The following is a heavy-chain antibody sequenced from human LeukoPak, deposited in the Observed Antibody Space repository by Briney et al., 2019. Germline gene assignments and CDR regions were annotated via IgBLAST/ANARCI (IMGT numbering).Heavy chain of an antibody. D-gene: IGHD2-15*01. V-gene: IGHV3-20*04. Sequence: PGGSLRLSCAASGFTFSSYWMHWVRHTPGKGLEWVSGINWNGGSTGYADSVKGRFTISRDNAKNSLYLQMNSLRAEDTALYYCARDRRAVVVVPFRYYYYMDVWGKGTTVTVSS. J-gene: IGHJ6*03. CDR2: INWNGGST. CDR3: ARDRRAVVVVPFRYYYYMDV. CDR1: GFTFSSYW.